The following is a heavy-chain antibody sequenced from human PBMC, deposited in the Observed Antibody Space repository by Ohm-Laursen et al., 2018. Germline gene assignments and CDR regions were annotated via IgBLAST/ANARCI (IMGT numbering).Heavy chain of an antibody. V-gene: IGHV4-34*01. CDR2: INHSGST. Sequence: SETLSLTCAVYGGSFSGYYWSWIRQPPGKGLEWIGEINHSGSTNYNPSLKSRVTISVDTSKNQFSLKLSSVTAADTAVYYCARDSRYDFWSGYPSYYYGMDVWGQGTMVTVSS. J-gene: IGHJ6*02. D-gene: IGHD3-3*01. CDR3: ARDSRYDFWSGYPSYYYGMDV. CDR1: GGSFSGYY.